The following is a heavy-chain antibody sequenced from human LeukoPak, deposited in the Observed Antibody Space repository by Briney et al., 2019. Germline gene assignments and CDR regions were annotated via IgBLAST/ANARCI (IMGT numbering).Heavy chain of an antibody. CDR1: GYTFTSYG. V-gene: IGHV1-18*01. D-gene: IGHD3-22*01. Sequence: ASVTVSCKASGYTFTSYGISWVRQAPGQGLEWMGWISAYNGNTNYAQKLQGRVTMTTDTSTSTAYMELRSLRSDDTAVYYCARDWYYYYDSSGLDYWGQGTLVTVSS. CDR3: ARDWYYYYDSSGLDY. CDR2: ISAYNGNT. J-gene: IGHJ4*02.